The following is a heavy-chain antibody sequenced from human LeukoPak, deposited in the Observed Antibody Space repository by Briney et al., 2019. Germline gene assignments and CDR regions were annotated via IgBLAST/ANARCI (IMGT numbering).Heavy chain of an antibody. V-gene: IGHV4-4*07. CDR2: IYTSGST. Sequence: SETLSLTCTVSGGSIGSYYWSWIRQPAGKGLEWIGRIYTSGSTNHNPSLKSRVTMSVDTSKNQFSLKLSSVTAADTAVYYCARGRYSSGWYEIDYWGQGTLVTVSS. CDR3: ARGRYSSGWYEIDY. D-gene: IGHD6-19*01. J-gene: IGHJ4*02. CDR1: GGSIGSYY.